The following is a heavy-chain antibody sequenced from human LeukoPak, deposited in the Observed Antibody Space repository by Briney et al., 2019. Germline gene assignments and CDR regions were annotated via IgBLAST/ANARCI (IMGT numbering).Heavy chain of an antibody. Sequence: ASEKVSCKASGYTFTGYYMHWVRQAPRQGLEWMGWINPNSGGTNYAQKFQGRVTMTRDTSISTAYMELSRLRSDDTAVYYCARGALEMATISHWFDPWGQGTLVTVSS. CDR2: INPNSGGT. CDR1: GYTFTGYY. D-gene: IGHD5-24*01. V-gene: IGHV1-2*02. CDR3: ARGALEMATISHWFDP. J-gene: IGHJ5*02.